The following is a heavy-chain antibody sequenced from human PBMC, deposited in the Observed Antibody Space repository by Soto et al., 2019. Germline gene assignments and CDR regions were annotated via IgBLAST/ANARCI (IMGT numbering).Heavy chain of an antibody. V-gene: IGHV3-23*01. CDR3: GKDFFATAFAPPSALEF. Sequence: GGSLRLSCAASGFTFSSHAMGWLRQAPGTGPEWVAFVDGSGYDTSYADSVKGRFTISRDNSENSLYLHMNSLRAEDTGRYFWGKDFFATAFAPPSALEFWDKAPVVTLIL. CDR2: VDGSGYDT. J-gene: IGHJ4*02. D-gene: IGHD2-15*01. CDR1: GFTFSSHA.